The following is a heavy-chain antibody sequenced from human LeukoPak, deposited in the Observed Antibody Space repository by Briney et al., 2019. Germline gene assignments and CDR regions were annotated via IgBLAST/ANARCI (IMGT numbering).Heavy chain of an antibody. CDR2: IYTSGST. D-gene: IGHD3-22*01. J-gene: IGHJ3*02. V-gene: IGHV4-61*02. CDR1: GGSISSSSYY. CDR3: ARDSYYDSSGYYDAFDI. Sequence: PSETLSLTCTVSGGSISSSSYYWSWIRQPAGKGLEWIGRIYTSGSTNYNPSLKSRVTISVDTSKNQFSLKLSSVTAADTAVYYCARDSYYDSSGYYDAFDIWGQGTMVTVSS.